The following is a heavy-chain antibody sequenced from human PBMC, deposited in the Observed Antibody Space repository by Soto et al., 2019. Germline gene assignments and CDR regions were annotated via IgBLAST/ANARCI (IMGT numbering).Heavy chain of an antibody. V-gene: IGHV1-69*13. CDR3: ARTPAHSITIFGVVIIPGYFDY. CDR1: GGTFSSYA. Sequence: SVKVSCKASGGTFSSYAISWVRQAPGQGLEWMGGIIPIFGTANYAQKFQGRVTITADESTSTAYMELSSLRSEDTAVYYCARTPAHSITIFGVVIIPGYFDYWGQGTLVTVSS. CDR2: IIPIFGTA. D-gene: IGHD3-3*01. J-gene: IGHJ4*02.